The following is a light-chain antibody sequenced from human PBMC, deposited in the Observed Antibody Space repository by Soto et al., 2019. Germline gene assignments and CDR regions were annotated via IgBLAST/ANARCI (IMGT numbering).Light chain of an antibody. V-gene: IGKV1-39*01. CDR2: AAS. CDR3: QQYRT. Sequence: RIQNQSSLAAYGGDGVTITCRASQSISSYLNWYQLKPGKPPRLLIYAASSLQSGVPSRFSGSGSGTDFTPTISSLDPQDFAVYPCQQYRTFAQGTKVDIK. CDR1: QSISSY. J-gene: IGKJ1*01.